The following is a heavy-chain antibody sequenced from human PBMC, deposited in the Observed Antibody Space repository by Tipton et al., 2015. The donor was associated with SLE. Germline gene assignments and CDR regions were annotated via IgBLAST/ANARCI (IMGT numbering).Heavy chain of an antibody. CDR3: ARAGGGATRNWFDP. CDR1: GGSISSSSYY. V-gene: IGHV4-39*07. J-gene: IGHJ5*02. D-gene: IGHD1-26*01. Sequence: TLSLTCTVSGGSISSSSYYWGWIRQPPGRGLEWIGSIYYSGSTYYNPSLKSRVTISVDTSKNQFFLNLSSVTAADTALYYCARAGGGATRNWFDPWGQGTLVTVSS. CDR2: IYYSGST.